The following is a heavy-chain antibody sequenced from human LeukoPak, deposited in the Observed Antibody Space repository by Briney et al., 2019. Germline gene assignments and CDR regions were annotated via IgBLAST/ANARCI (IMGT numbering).Heavy chain of an antibody. Sequence: ASVKVSCKASGYTFTSYDINWVRQATGQGLEWMGWMNPNSGNTGYAQKFQGRVTMTRNTSISTAYMELSSLRSEDTAVYYCARGILRGVVTPYYYYYMDVWGKGTTVTISS. CDR3: ARGILRGVVTPYYYYYMDV. CDR2: MNPNSGNT. J-gene: IGHJ6*03. D-gene: IGHD4-23*01. V-gene: IGHV1-8*01. CDR1: GYTFTSYD.